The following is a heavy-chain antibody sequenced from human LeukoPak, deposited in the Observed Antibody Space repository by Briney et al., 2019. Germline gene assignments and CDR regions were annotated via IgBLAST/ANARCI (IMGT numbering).Heavy chain of an antibody. J-gene: IGHJ6*03. V-gene: IGHV3-53*01. Sequence: QAGGSLRLSCAACGFTVSSNYMSWVRQAPGKGLEWVSVIYSGGSTYYADSVKGRFTISRDNSKNTLYLQMNSLRAEDTAVYYCASGSGSYRTPYYYMDVWGTGTTVTVSS. D-gene: IGHD3-10*01. CDR3: ASGSGSYRTPYYYMDV. CDR2: IYSGGST. CDR1: GFTVSSNY.